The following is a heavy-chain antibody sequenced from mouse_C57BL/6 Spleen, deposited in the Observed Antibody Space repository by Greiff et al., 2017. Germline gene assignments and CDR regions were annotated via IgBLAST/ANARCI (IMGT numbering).Heavy chain of an antibody. CDR1: GYAFSSYW. CDR2: IYPGDGDT. CDR3: ARDDGSSPYWYFDV. J-gene: IGHJ1*03. Sequence: VQLQQSGAELVKPGASVKISCKASGYAFSSYWMNWVKQRPGKGLEWIGQIYPGDGDTNYNGKFKGKATLTADKSSSTAYIQLSSLTSEDSAVYFCARDDGSSPYWYFDVWGTGTTVTVSS. V-gene: IGHV1-80*01. D-gene: IGHD1-1*01.